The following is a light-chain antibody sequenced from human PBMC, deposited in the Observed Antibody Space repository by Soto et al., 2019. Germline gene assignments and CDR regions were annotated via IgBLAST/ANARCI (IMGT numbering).Light chain of an antibody. CDR3: QQYNSWPRK. CDR1: QSISSN. V-gene: IGKV3-15*01. J-gene: IGKJ1*01. Sequence: EIVMTQSPATLSVSPGERATLSCRASQSISSNLAWYQQKPGQAPRLLIYGASTRATGIPASFSGSGSGTEFTLTISSLQSEDFAVYYWQQYNSWPRKFGQGTKVEFK. CDR2: GAS.